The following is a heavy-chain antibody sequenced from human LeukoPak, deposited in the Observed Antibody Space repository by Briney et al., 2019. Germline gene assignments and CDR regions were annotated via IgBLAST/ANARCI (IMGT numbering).Heavy chain of an antibody. V-gene: IGHV7-4-1*02. Sequence: ASVKVSCKASGYTFTSYAMNWVRQAPGQGLEWMGWINTNTGNPTYAQGFTGRFVFSLDTSVSTAYLQISSLKAEDTAVYYCARDDYGGNPAVAFDIWGQGTMVTVSS. CDR2: INTNTGNP. J-gene: IGHJ3*02. D-gene: IGHD4-23*01. CDR1: GYTFTSYA. CDR3: ARDDYGGNPAVAFDI.